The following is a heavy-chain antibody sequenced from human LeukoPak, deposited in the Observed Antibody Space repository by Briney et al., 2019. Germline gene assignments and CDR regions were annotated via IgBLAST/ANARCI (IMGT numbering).Heavy chain of an antibody. CDR3: ARDPNSIAAAGTGDY. V-gene: IGHV3-30*03. CDR2: ISYDGSNK. Sequence: GGSLRLSCAASGFTFSSYGMHWVRQAPGKGLEWVAVISYDGSNKYYADSVKGRFTISRDNSKNTLYLQMNSLRAEDTAVYYCARDPNSIAAAGTGDYWGQGTLVTVSS. CDR1: GFTFSSYG. J-gene: IGHJ4*02. D-gene: IGHD6-13*01.